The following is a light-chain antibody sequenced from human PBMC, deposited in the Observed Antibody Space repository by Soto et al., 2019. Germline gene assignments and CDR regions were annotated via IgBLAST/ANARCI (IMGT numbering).Light chain of an antibody. CDR1: QSVSNN. CDR2: GAS. Sequence: EIVLTQSPGTLSLSPGERATLSCRASQSVSNNLGWYQQKPGQAPRLLIYGASTRATGIPARFSGSGSGTEFTLTISSLQSEDFAVYYCQQYNNWPITFGQGTRLEI. J-gene: IGKJ5*01. CDR3: QQYNNWPIT. V-gene: IGKV3-15*01.